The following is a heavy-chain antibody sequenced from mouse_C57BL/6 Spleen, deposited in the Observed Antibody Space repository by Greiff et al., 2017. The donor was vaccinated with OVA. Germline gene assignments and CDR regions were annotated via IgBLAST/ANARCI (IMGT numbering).Heavy chain of an antibody. CDR2: IYPGSGNT. J-gene: IGHJ4*01. Sequence: QVQLKESGAELVRPGASVKLSCKASGYTFTDYYINWVKQRPGQGLEWIARIYPGSGNTYYNEKFKGKATLTAEKSSSTAYMQLSSLTSEDSAVYFGARGDWATVVEGYAMDYWGQGTSVTVSS. CDR3: ARGDWATVVEGYAMDY. CDR1: GYTFTDYY. D-gene: IGHD1-1*01. V-gene: IGHV1-76*01.